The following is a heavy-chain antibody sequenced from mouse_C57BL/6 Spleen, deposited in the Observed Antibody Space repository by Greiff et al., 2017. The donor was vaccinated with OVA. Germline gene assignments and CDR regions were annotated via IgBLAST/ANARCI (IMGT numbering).Heavy chain of an antibody. CDR2: IDPSDSYT. V-gene: IGHV1-50*01. CDR3: ARRKDGLAY. J-gene: IGHJ3*01. Sequence: VQLQQPGAELVKPGASVKLSCKASGYTFTSYWMQWVHQRPGQGLEWIGEIDPSDSYTHYNQKFKGQATLTVDTSSSTPYMQLSSLTSEDSAVYYCARRKDGLAYWGQGTLVTVSA. D-gene: IGHD2-3*01. CDR1: GYTFTSYW.